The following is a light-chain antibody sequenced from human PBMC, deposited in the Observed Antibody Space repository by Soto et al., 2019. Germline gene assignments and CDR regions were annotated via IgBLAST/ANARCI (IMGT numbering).Light chain of an antibody. V-gene: IGKV4-1*01. CDR3: QQYYSTLSLT. CDR1: HSVLYSSNNKNY. CDR2: WAS. Sequence: IVITQSPDSLAVWLGERASINGKSSHSVLYSSNNKNYLAWYQQKPGQPPKLIIYWASTRESGVPDRFSGSGSGTDFTLTISSLQAEDVAVYYCQQYYSTLSLTFGGGTKVDI. J-gene: IGKJ4*01.